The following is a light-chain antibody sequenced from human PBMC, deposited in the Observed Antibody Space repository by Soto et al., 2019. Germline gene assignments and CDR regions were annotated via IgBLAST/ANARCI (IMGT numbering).Light chain of an antibody. CDR3: QQYYDWPIT. J-gene: IGKJ5*01. CDR2: DAS. CDR1: QSVTTN. Sequence: VMTQSPATLSVSPGERATLSCRASQSVTTNLAWFQQKPGQAPRLLIYDASTRAAGIPTRFSGSGSGTEFTLTISSLQSEDFSVYFCQQYYDWPITFGQGTRLEIK. V-gene: IGKV3-15*01.